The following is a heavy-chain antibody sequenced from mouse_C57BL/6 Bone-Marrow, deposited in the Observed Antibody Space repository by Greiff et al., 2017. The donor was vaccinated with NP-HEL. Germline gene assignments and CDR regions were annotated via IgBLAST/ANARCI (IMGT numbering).Heavy chain of an antibody. CDR1: GYTFTSSG. CDR3: ARRAHYYGSSYGYFDV. CDR2: IYPRSGNT. V-gene: IGHV1-81*01. D-gene: IGHD1-1*01. Sequence: VKLMESGAELARPGASVKLSCKASGYTFTSSGISWVKQRTGQGLEWIGEIYPRSGNTYYNEKFKGKATLTADKSSSTAYMELRSLTSEDSAVYFCARRAHYYGSSYGYFDVWGTGTTVTVSS. J-gene: IGHJ1*03.